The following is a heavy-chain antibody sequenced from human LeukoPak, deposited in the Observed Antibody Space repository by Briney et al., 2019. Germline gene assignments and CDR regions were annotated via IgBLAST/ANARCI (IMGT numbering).Heavy chain of an antibody. D-gene: IGHD6-13*01. CDR2: IISSGSTI. J-gene: IGHJ6*02. CDR3: ARDSAFEKPGYSSSWYGIFSPPYYYGMDV. V-gene: IGHV3-11*01. CDR1: GFTFSDYY. Sequence: PGGSLRLSCAASGFTFSDYYMSWIRQAPGKGLEWVSYIISSGSTIYYADSVKGRFTISRDNAKNSLYLQMNSLRAEDTAVYYCARDSAFEKPGYSSSWYGIFSPPYYYGMDVWGQGTTVTVSS.